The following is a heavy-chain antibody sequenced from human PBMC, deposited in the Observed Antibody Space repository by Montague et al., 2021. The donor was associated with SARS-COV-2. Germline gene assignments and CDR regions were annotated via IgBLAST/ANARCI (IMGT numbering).Heavy chain of an antibody. V-gene: IGHV4-39*01. CDR2: MYYVGNP. CDR1: GGSISNRNYY. Sequence: SETLSLTCTVSGGSISNRNYYWGWVRQPPGKGLEWIGSMYYVGNPFYNPPLRSRVAISLDTSKSQLSLRLRSVTTTDTAVFYCVRGRRGTVFPFPPGSFDFWGQGTTVTVSS. CDR3: VRGRRGTVFPFPPGSFDF. J-gene: IGHJ3*01. D-gene: IGHD1-7*01.